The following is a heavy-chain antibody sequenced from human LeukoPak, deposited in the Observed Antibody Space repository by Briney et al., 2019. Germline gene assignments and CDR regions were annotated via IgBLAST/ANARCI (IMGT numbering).Heavy chain of an antibody. CDR2: NYYSGST. V-gene: IGHV4-30-4*01. J-gene: IGHJ4*02. D-gene: IGHD7-27*01. CDR1: GGSTASGDCF. CDR3: ARTSTGDRPRRYFNS. Sequence: PSETLSLTCTVSGGSTASGDCFWSWIRQPPGKGLEWIGFNYYSGSTYHNPSLKSRVTMSVDTSKNQFSLKLSSVTAADTAVYYCARTSTGDRPRRYFNSWGQGTLVTVSS.